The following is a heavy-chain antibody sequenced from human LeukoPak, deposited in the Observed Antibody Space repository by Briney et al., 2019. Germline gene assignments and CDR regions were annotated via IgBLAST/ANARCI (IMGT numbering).Heavy chain of an antibody. CDR3: ARGRLMVVAATPNYFDY. CDR1: GGSFSRYF. D-gene: IGHD2-15*01. Sequence: SETLSLTCAVYGGSFSRYFWNWIRQTPGQGLEWIGDISHSGSTNYRPSLESRVTISVDTSKNQFSLNLTSVTAADTAVYYCARGRLMVVAATPNYFDYWGQGTLVTVSS. CDR2: ISHSGST. V-gene: IGHV4-34*01. J-gene: IGHJ4*02.